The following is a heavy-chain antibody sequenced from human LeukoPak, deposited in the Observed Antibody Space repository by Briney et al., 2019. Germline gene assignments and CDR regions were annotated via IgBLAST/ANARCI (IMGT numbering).Heavy chain of an antibody. D-gene: IGHD3-3*01. CDR2: ISGSGHDI. Sequence: GGSLTLPCAASGFTFCDFYMIWVRQAPGKGGVGVAYISGSGHDINDSESAKGRFTIPRDNAKNSLYLQMSSLRAEDTAVYYCARDELWSGSAVGYWGQGTLVTVSS. J-gene: IGHJ4*02. CDR3: ARDELWSGSAVGY. V-gene: IGHV3-11*04. CDR1: GFTFCDFY.